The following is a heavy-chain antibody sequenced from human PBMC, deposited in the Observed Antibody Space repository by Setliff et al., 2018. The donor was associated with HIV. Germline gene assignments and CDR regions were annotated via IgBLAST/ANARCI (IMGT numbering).Heavy chain of an antibody. Sequence: ASVKVSCKASGYSFDNYGVTWVRQAPGQGPEWVGWISPYTGKTEYAQNVQGRVTLTTDTSTRTAYMELRSLRSDDTAVYYCAREGMAVFLEDLAYYLYNGMDVWGQGTTVTVSS. J-gene: IGHJ6*02. CDR2: ISPYTGKT. CDR3: AREGMAVFLEDLAYYLYNGMDV. D-gene: IGHD6-19*01. V-gene: IGHV1-18*01. CDR1: GYSFDNYG.